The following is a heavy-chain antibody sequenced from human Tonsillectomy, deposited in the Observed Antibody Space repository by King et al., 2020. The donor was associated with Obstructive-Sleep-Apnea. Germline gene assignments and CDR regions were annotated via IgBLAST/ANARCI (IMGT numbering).Heavy chain of an antibody. D-gene: IGHD5-24*01. J-gene: IGHJ6*02. CDR2: IYYSGST. CDR3: ARDGDARGGMDV. Sequence: VQLQESGPGLVKPSQTLSLTCTVSGGSISSGGYYWSWIRQHPGKGLEWIGYIYYSGSTSYNPSLKSRVTISVDTSKNQFSLKLNSVTAADTAVYYCARDGDARGGMDVWGQGTTVPSP. V-gene: IGHV4-31*03. CDR1: GGSISSGGYY.